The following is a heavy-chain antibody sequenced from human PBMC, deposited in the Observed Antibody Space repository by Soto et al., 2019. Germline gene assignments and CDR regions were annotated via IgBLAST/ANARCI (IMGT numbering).Heavy chain of an antibody. CDR2: IYYSGTT. D-gene: IGHD2-15*01. Sequence: SETLSLTYTVSGGSISSYYWSWIRQPPGKGLEWIGFIYYSGTTNYNPSLESRVTISVDTSKNQFSLKLSSVTAADTAVYYCARVGLGVVVVGATLLGGGMDVWGQGTTVTVSS. CDR3: ARVGLGVVVVGATLLGGGMDV. J-gene: IGHJ6*02. CDR1: GGSISSYY. V-gene: IGHV4-59*01.